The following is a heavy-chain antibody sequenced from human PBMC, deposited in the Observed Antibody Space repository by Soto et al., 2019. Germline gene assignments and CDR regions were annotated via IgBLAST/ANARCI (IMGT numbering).Heavy chain of an antibody. D-gene: IGHD3-22*01. CDR2: IYPGDSDT. CDR1: GYSFTSYW. J-gene: IGHJ4*02. CDR3: ARHVQYYYDSSGYHYFDY. V-gene: IGHV5-51*01. Sequence: PGESLKISCKGSGYSFTSYWIGWVRQMPGKGLELMGIIYPGDSDTRYSPSFQGQVTISADKSISTAYLQWSSLKASDTAMYYCARHVQYYYDSSGYHYFDYWGQGTLVTVSS.